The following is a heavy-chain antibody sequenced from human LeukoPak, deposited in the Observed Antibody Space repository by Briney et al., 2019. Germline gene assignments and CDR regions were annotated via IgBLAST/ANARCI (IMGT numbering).Heavy chain of an antibody. CDR1: GFTFSSYS. CDR2: ISSSSSYI. V-gene: IGHV3-21*01. J-gene: IGHJ4*02. D-gene: IGHD3-16*01. CDR3: ARSRIMITFGGVLFDY. Sequence: GGSLRLSCAASGFTFSSYSMTWVRQAPGKGLEWVSSISSSSSYIYYADSVKGRFTISRDNAKNSLYLQMNSLRAEDTAVYYCARSRIMITFGGVLFDYWGQGTLVTVSS.